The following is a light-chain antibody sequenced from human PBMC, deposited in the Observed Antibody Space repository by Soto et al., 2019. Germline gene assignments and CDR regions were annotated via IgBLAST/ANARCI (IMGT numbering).Light chain of an antibody. CDR3: HQFYSTPYT. Sequence: DIVMTQSPDSLAVSLGERATINCKSSQNILYSSNNNNYLAWYQQKPGQPPRLLIYWASTRDFGLPDRFSGSASATAFTLTISSLPAEDVAVYFCHQFYSTPYTFGQGTKLEIK. V-gene: IGKV4-1*01. CDR2: WAS. J-gene: IGKJ2*01. CDR1: QNILYSSNNNNY.